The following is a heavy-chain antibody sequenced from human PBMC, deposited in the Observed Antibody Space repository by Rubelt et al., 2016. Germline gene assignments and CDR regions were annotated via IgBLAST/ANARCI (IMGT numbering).Heavy chain of an antibody. CDR2: ISGSGGST. CDR3: AKDPIVVGVDYFDY. D-gene: IGHD2-15*01. CDR1: GFTFSSYA. Sequence: EVQLLESVGGLVQPGGSLRLSCAASGFTFSSYAMSWVRQAPGKGLEWVSAISGSGGSTYFADSVKGRFTISGDNSKNTLYLQMNSLRAEDTAVYYCAKDPIVVGVDYFDYWGQGTLVTVSS. J-gene: IGHJ4*02. V-gene: IGHV3-23*01.